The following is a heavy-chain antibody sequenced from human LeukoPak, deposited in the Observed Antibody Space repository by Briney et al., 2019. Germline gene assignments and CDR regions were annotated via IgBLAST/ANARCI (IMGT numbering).Heavy chain of an antibody. CDR1: GFTFKNSA. V-gene: IGHV3-23*01. CDR2: ISGSRDNS. Sequence: AGSLRLSCAASGFTFKNSAMSWVRQAPRRGLEWVSTISGSRDNSYYADSVKGRFTISRDNSKNTLYLQMNSLRAEDTAVYYCARASGPLDYWGQGTLVTVSS. J-gene: IGHJ4*02. D-gene: IGHD2-15*01. CDR3: ARASGPLDY.